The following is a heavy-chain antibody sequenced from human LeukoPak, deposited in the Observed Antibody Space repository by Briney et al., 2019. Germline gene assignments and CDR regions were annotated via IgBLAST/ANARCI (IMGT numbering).Heavy chain of an antibody. CDR1: GGSISSDY. Sequence: SETLSLTCTVSGGSISSDYWSWIREPPGKGLEWIGYIYYSGSTNYNPSLKSRVTISVDTSKNQFSLKLSSVTAADTAVYYCARDDGNVDAFDIWGQGTMVTVSS. V-gene: IGHV4-59*01. J-gene: IGHJ3*02. D-gene: IGHD1-14*01. CDR2: IYYSGST. CDR3: ARDDGNVDAFDI.